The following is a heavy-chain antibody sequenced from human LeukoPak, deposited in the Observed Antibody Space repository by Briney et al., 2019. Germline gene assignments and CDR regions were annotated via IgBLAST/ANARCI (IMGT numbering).Heavy chain of an antibody. CDR3: ARLSYCSGGSCYSGVYYYYGMDV. CDR2: IYPGDSDT. D-gene: IGHD2-15*01. Sequence: GESLKISCKGSGYSFTSYWIGWVRQMPEKGLEWMGIIYPGDSDTRYSPSFQGQVTISADKSISTAYLQWSSLKASDTAMYYCARLSYCSGGSCYSGVYYYYGMDVWGQGTTVTVSS. V-gene: IGHV5-51*01. CDR1: GYSFTSYW. J-gene: IGHJ6*02.